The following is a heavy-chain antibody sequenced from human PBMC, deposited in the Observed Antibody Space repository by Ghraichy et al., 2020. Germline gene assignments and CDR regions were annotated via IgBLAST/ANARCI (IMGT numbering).Heavy chain of an antibody. D-gene: IGHD3-10*01. CDR1: GFTFSSYS. J-gene: IGHJ5*02. Sequence: GGSLRLSWAASGFTFSSYSMNWVRQAPGRGLEWVSSISDSSTYIFYADSVKGRFTISRDNAKNALYLQMNNLRAEDTAVYYCAREGSGSYYNLGWFDPWGQGTLVTVAS. V-gene: IGHV3-21*01. CDR3: AREGSGSYYNLGWFDP. CDR2: ISDSSTYI.